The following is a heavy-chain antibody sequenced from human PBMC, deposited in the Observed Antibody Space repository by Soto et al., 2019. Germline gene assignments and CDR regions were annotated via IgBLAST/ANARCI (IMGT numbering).Heavy chain of an antibody. V-gene: IGHV5-51*01. D-gene: IGHD6-19*01. CDR3: ARPFDSSGWNDY. CDR2: IWPGDSDT. J-gene: IGHJ4*02. CDR1: GYSFTSHW. Sequence: GESLKISCKGSGYSFTSHWIGWVRQMPGKGLEWMGIIWPGDSDTRYSPSFQGQVTISADKSINTAYLQWNSLKASDTAMYYCARPFDSSGWNDYWGQGTLVTVSS.